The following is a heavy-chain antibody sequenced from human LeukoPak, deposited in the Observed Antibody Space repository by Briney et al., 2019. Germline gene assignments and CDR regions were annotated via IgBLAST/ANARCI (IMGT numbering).Heavy chain of an antibody. D-gene: IGHD3-22*01. Sequence: ASVKVSCKASVYTFTSYAMHWVRQAPGQRLEWMGWINAGNGNTKYSQKFQGRVTITRDTSARTAYMELSSLRFEDTAVYYCARLTYYYDSSGQNWFDPWGQGTLVTVSS. CDR3: ARLTYYYDSSGQNWFDP. V-gene: IGHV1-3*01. J-gene: IGHJ5*02. CDR1: VYTFTSYA. CDR2: INAGNGNT.